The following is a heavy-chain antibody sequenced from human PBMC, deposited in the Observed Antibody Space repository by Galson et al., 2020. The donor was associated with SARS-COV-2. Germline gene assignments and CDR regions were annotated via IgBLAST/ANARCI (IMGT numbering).Heavy chain of an antibody. D-gene: IGHD2-2*02. CDR3: ARGFGMAAIETGFDI. CDR1: GFAFSSYS. Sequence: GESLKISCAASGFAFSSYSMYWIRQVPGQGLEWVASVSSDGSIEHYADFMKGRSAVYRENSKNMVYLQFNSLRHEDTAVYYCARGFGMAAIETGFDIWGQGTRVT. V-gene: IGHV3-30*09. J-gene: IGHJ3*02. CDR2: VSSDGSIE.